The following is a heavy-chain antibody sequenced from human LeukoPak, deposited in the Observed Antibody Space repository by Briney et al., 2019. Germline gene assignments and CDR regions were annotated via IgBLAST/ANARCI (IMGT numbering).Heavy chain of an antibody. CDR1: GDSVSRNNIA. Sequence: SQTLSLTCAFSGDSVSRNNIAWSWIRQSPSRGLEWLGRTYYKSNWYNEYAVSVGSRITINPDTSKNQFSLQLNSVTPEDTAVYYCARGRDVVVVPAADFDYWGQGILVTVSS. CDR2: TYYKSNWYN. D-gene: IGHD2-2*01. V-gene: IGHV6-1*01. J-gene: IGHJ4*02. CDR3: ARGRDVVVVPAADFDY.